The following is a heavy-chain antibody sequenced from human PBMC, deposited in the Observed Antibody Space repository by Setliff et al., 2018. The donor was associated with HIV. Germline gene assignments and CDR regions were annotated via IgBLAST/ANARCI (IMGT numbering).Heavy chain of an antibody. CDR1: GGSISSGSYY. J-gene: IGHJ4*02. Sequence: SLTCTVSGGSISSGSYYWNWIRQPAGKGLEWIGRIYTSGSTYYNPSLKSRVTISIDTSKNQFSLKLNSVTAADTAMYYCARDGGSSGWYFVLGYSDYWGPGTLVTVSS. CDR2: IYTSGST. CDR3: ARDGGSSGWYFVLGYSDY. D-gene: IGHD6-19*01. V-gene: IGHV4-61*02.